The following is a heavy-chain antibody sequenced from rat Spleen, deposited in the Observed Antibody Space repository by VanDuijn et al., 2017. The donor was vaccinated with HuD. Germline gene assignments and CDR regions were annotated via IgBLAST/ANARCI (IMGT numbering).Heavy chain of an antibody. D-gene: IGHD1-4*01. V-gene: IGHV5-7*01. Sequence: EVQLVETGGGFVQPGRSLKLSCVASGFSFSSYWMYWVRQAPQKGLEWVATISYDGSSTYYRDSVKGRFTISRDNAKSTLYLQMDSLKSEDTATYYCVRQRGDGRYNGGLDYWGQGVMVTVSS. CDR1: GFSFSSYW. J-gene: IGHJ2*01. CDR3: VRQRGDGRYNGGLDY. CDR2: ISYDGSST.